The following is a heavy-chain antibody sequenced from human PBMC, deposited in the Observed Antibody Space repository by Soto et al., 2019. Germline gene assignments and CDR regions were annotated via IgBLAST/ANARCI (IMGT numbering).Heavy chain of an antibody. CDR1: GFTFGSYA. D-gene: IGHD6-19*01. CDR2: ITGGGDNT. V-gene: IGHV3-23*01. CDR3: AKTANGWFSAFDI. Sequence: GGSLRLSCAASGFTFGSYAMTWVRQAPGRGLEWVSAITGGGDNTYYADSVKGRFTISRDNSKNTLYLQMNSLRAEDTAVYYCAKTANGWFSAFDIWGQGTMVTVSS. J-gene: IGHJ3*02.